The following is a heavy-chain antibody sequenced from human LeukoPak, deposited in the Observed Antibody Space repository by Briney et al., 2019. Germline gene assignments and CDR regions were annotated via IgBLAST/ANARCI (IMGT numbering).Heavy chain of an antibody. Sequence: PGGSLRLSCAASGFTFSSFWMTWVRQAPGKGLEWVANIKQDGTDKYYVDSVKGRFTISRDNAKKSLYLRMNSLRAEDTALYFCARIARLTMFVRRISDSPFDYWGQGTLVTVSS. CDR2: IKQDGTDK. CDR3: ARIARLTMFVRRISDSPFDY. V-gene: IGHV3-7*04. J-gene: IGHJ4*02. D-gene: IGHD3-10*02. CDR1: GFTFSSFW.